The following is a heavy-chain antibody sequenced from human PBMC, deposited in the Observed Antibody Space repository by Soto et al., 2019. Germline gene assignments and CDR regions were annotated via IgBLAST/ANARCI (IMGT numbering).Heavy chain of an antibody. J-gene: IGHJ3*02. CDR3: ARGSLLWFGELDAFDI. D-gene: IGHD3-10*01. V-gene: IGHV1-8*01. Sequence: ASVKVSCKASGYTFTSYDINWVRQATGQGLEWMGWMNPNSGNTGYAQKFQGRVTMTRNTSISTAYMELSSLRSEDTAVYYCARGSLLWFGELDAFDIWGQGTMVTVSS. CDR2: MNPNSGNT. CDR1: GYTFTSYD.